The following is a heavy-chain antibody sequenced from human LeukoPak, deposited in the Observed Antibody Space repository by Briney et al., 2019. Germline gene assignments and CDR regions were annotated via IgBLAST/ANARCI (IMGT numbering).Heavy chain of an antibody. CDR2: IYHSGST. Sequence: SETLSLTCTVSGYSISSGYYWGCIRQPPGKGLEWIGSIYHSGSTYYNPSLKSRVTISVDTSKNQFSLKLSSVTVADTAVYYCARDEYSSSSFDYWGQGTLVTVSS. CDR1: GYSISSGYY. D-gene: IGHD6-6*01. V-gene: IGHV4-38-2*02. CDR3: ARDEYSSSSFDY. J-gene: IGHJ4*02.